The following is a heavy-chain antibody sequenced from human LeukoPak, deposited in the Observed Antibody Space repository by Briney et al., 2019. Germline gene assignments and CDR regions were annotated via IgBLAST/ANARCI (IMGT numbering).Heavy chain of an antibody. Sequence: SETLSLTCAVSGGSISSSNWWSWVRQPPGKGLEWIGEIYHSGGTNYNPSLKSRVTISVDKSKNQFSLKLSSVTAADTAVYYCARGGVGQWLVRLFDYWGQGTLVTVSS. CDR1: GGSISSSNW. J-gene: IGHJ4*02. CDR3: ARGGVGQWLVRLFDY. D-gene: IGHD6-19*01. V-gene: IGHV4-4*02. CDR2: IYHSGGT.